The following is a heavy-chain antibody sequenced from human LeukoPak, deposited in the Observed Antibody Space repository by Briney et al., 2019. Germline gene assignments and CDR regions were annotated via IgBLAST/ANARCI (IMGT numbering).Heavy chain of an antibody. J-gene: IGHJ3*02. CDR1: GFTFSSYA. CDR3: ATGIYDLTFFLQTGGVDI. V-gene: IGHV3-23*01. CDR2: ICGSGAST. Sequence: PGGSLRLSCAASGFTFSSYAMSWVRQVPGKGLEWVSAICGSGASTYYADSVKGRFTISRDNSKNTLYLQMNSLRAEDTAVYYCATGIYDLTFFLQTGGVDIWGQGTMVTVSS. D-gene: IGHD2/OR15-2a*01.